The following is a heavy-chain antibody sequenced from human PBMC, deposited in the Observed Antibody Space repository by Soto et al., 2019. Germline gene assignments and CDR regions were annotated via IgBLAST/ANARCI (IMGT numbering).Heavy chain of an antibody. CDR2: IKSKTDGGTT. J-gene: IGHJ4*03. CDR3: TTDSYNTIVIERFDY. Sequence: CGPMRHSRAAADFTISNGWPNCIRKAPGKGLGWVGRIKSKTDGGTTDFAAPVKGRFAIPRDDSKNVVYLQMNSLKTEDTAVYYCTTDSYNTIVIERFDYWGHGTLVTVS. CDR1: DFTISNGW. D-gene: IGHD3-16*02. V-gene: IGHV3-15*07.